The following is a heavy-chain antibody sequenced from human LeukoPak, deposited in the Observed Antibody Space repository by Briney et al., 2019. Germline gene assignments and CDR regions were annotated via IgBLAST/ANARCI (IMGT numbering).Heavy chain of an antibody. Sequence: SETLSLTCTVSGGSMSSYYWSWIRQPPGKGLEWIGYIYYSGSTNYNPSLKSRVTISVDTSKNQFSLKLSSVTAADTAVYYCARASLGYCSSTSCCAFDYWGQGTLVTVSS. J-gene: IGHJ4*02. CDR3: ARASLGYCSSTSCCAFDY. CDR1: GGSMSSYY. D-gene: IGHD2-2*01. V-gene: IGHV4-59*01. CDR2: IYYSGST.